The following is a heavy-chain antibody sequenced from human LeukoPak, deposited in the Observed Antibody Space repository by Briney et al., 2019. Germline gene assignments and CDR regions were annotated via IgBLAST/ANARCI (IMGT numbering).Heavy chain of an antibody. CDR2: ISGSSNDK. CDR1: GFTLSSYE. D-gene: IGHD5-12*01. Sequence: PGGSLRLSCAASGFTLSSYEMNWVRQAPGKGLEWVSSISGSSNDKHYIDSVKGRFTISRDNAKSSLFLQMNSLRAEDTAVYYCVRAEGSSGSSEYFQHWGQGTQVTVSS. V-gene: IGHV3-21*01. J-gene: IGHJ1*01. CDR3: VRAEGSSGSSEYFQH.